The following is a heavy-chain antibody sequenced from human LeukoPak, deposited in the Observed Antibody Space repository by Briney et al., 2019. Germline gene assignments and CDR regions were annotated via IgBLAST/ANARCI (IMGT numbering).Heavy chain of an antibody. Sequence: PGGSLRPSCTASGFTFSSYAMHWVRQAPGKGLEWVAVISYDGSNKYYADSVKGRFTISRDNSKNTLYLQMNSLRAEDTAVYYCARQTAMATDYWGQGTLVTVSS. D-gene: IGHD5-18*01. CDR3: ARQTAMATDY. V-gene: IGHV3-30-3*01. CDR2: ISYDGSNK. CDR1: GFTFSSYA. J-gene: IGHJ4*02.